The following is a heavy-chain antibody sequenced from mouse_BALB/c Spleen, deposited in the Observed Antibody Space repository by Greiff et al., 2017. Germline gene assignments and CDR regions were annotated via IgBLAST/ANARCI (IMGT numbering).Heavy chain of an antibody. CDR3: ARDYYGSSPYYFDY. CDR1: GYTFTDYY. V-gene: IGHV1-84*02. Sequence: QVQLQQSGPELVKPGASVKISCKASGYTFTDYYINWVKQKPGQGLEWIGWIYPGSGNTKYNEKFKGKATLTVDTSSSTAYMQLSSLTSEDTAVYFCARDYYGSSPYYFDYWGQGTTLTVSS. J-gene: IGHJ2*01. D-gene: IGHD1-1*01. CDR2: IYPGSGNT.